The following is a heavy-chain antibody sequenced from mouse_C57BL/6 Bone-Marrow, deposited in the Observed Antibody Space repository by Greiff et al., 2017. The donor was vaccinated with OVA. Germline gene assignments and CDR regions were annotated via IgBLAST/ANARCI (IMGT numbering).Heavy chain of an antibody. CDR2: IYPGSGST. CDR3: ARWGYYGSSLLGV. V-gene: IGHV1-55*01. Sequence: VQLQQPGAELVKPGASVKMSCKASGYTFTSYWITWVKQRPGQGLEWIGDIYPGSGSTNYNEKFKSKATLTVDKSSSTAYMQLSSLTSEDSAVYYCARWGYYGSSLLGVWGTGTTVTVSS. D-gene: IGHD1-1*01. CDR1: GYTFTSYW. J-gene: IGHJ1*03.